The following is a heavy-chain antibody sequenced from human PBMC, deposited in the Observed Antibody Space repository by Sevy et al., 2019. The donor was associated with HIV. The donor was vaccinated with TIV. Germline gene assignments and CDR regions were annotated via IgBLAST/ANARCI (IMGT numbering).Heavy chain of an antibody. Sequence: GGSLRLSCAAFGFTVSSNAMAWVRQAPGKGLEWVSGLSAGGGFTYYADSVKGRFTISRDNSKNTLRLQMSSLGAEDTAVYYCATWGIVGRRVFDNWGQGTLVTVSS. D-gene: IGHD6-6*01. CDR3: ATWGIVGRRVFDN. J-gene: IGHJ4*02. V-gene: IGHV3-23*01. CDR1: GFTVSSNA. CDR2: LSAGGGFT.